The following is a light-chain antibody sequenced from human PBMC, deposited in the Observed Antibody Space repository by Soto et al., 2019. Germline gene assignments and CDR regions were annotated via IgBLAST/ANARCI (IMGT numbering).Light chain of an antibody. V-gene: IGKV3-15*01. CDR3: QQYNNWPPLT. CDR2: GAS. Sequence: EIVMTQSPVTLSVSPGERATLSCRASQSVSSNLAWYQQKPGPAPRLLIYGASTRATGVPARFSGSGSGTEFTLTISSLQSEDFAVYYCQQYNNWPPLTFGGGTKVEIK. J-gene: IGKJ4*01. CDR1: QSVSSN.